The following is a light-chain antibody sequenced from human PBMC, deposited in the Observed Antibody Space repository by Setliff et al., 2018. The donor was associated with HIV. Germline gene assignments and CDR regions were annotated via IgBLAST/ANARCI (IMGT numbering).Light chain of an antibody. CDR3: ASYAGDGVHDIYV. CDR1: SDDLGQYNY. J-gene: IGLJ1*01. V-gene: IGLV2-8*01. CDR2: ELS. Sequence: QSALAQPASLSGSPGQTITISCSGTSDDLGQYNYVSWYQQRPGKAPKLIIYELSQRPSGVPDRFSGSKSGNTASLTVSGLQAEDEADYYCASYAGDGVHDIYVFGTGTKVTVL.